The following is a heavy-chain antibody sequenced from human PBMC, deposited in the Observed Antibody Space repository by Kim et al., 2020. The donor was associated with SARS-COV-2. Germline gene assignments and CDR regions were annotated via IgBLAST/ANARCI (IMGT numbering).Heavy chain of an antibody. V-gene: IGHV3-30*18. Sequence: GGSLRLSCAASGFTFSSYGMHWVRQAPGKGLEWVAVISYDGSNKYYADSVKGRFTISRDNSKNTLYLQMNSLRAEDTAVYYCAKDLGSYYDFWSPYYYYYGMDVWGQGTTVTVSS. CDR2: ISYDGSNK. D-gene: IGHD3-3*01. J-gene: IGHJ6*02. CDR1: GFTFSSYG. CDR3: AKDLGSYYDFWSPYYYYYGMDV.